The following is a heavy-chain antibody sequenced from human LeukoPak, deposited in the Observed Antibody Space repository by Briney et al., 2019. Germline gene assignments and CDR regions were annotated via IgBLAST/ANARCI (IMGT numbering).Heavy chain of an antibody. J-gene: IGHJ6*03. CDR2: IYTRGST. CDR1: GDSISSGSYY. Sequence: SETLSLTCTLSGDSISSGSYYWRSIRQPAGKGLQWIGRIYTRGSTKYNPSLNSRVAISVDTSKNQFSLKLSSVTAADTAVYYCARTYCGGDCRGYYYHYYMDVWGKGTTVTISS. D-gene: IGHD2-21*02. CDR3: ARTYCGGDCRGYYYHYYMDV. V-gene: IGHV4-61*02.